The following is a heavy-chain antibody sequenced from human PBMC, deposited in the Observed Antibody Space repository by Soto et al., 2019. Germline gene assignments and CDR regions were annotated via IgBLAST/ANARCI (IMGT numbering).Heavy chain of an antibody. D-gene: IGHD6-13*01. Sequence: QVQLVQSGAEVKKPGSSVKVSYKASGGTFSSYAISWVRQAPGQGLEWMGGIIPIFGTANYAQKFQGRVTITADESTSTAYMELSSLRSEDTAVYYCARRGAAAGGYYYYGMDVWGQGTTVTVSS. CDR2: IIPIFGTA. CDR3: ARRGAAAGGYYYYGMDV. J-gene: IGHJ6*02. V-gene: IGHV1-69*01. CDR1: GGTFSSYA.